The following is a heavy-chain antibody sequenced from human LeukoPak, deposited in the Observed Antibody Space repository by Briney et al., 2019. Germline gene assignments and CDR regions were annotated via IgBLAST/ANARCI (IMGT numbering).Heavy chain of an antibody. CDR3: TRGCCGYTSCSPPPDS. CDR1: GFTFSRYW. V-gene: IGHV3-7*01. CDR2: INQDGSEK. D-gene: IGHD3-16*01. Sequence: GGSLRLSCAASGFTFSRYWMTWVRQAPGKGLEWVANINQDGSEKYYVDSVKGRFTISRDDGKNSLYLQMNSLRAEDTAVYYCTRGCCGYTSCSPPPDSWGQGTLVTVSS. J-gene: IGHJ4*02.